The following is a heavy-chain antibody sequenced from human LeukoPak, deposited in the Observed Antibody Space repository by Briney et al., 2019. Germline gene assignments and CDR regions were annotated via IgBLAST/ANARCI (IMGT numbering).Heavy chain of an antibody. V-gene: IGHV4-39*07. CDR3: ARDRLQLQS. D-gene: IGHD1-1*01. CDR2: IFYSGST. CDR1: SGSISTSNYY. Sequence: PSETLSLTCTVSSGSISTSNYYWGWVRQPPGKALEWIGNIFYSGSTYYSPSLKSRVTISVDTSKNQFSLKLSSVTAADTAVYYCARDRLQLQSWGQGTLVTVSS. J-gene: IGHJ5*02.